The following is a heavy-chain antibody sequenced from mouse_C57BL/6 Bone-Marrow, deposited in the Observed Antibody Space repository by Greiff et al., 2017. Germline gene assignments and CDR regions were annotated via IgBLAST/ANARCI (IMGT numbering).Heavy chain of an antibody. V-gene: IGHV5-2*01. CDR2: INSDGGST. CDR1: EYEFPSHD. CDR3: ATLSTAQATGAWFAY. Sequence: EVQLVESGGGLVQPGESLKLSCESNEYEFPSHDMSWVRKTPEKRLELVAAINSDGGSTYYPDTMERRFIISRDNTKKTLYLEMSSLRSEDTALYYCATLSTAQATGAWFAYWGQGTLVTVSA. J-gene: IGHJ3*01. D-gene: IGHD3-2*02.